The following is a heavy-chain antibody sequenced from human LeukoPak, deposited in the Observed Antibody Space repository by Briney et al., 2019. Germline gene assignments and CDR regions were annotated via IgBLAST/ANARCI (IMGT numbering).Heavy chain of an antibody. D-gene: IGHD1-26*01. CDR2: INAGNGNT. V-gene: IGHV1-3*01. CDR3: TTDSGIVGAN. CDR1: GYTFTSYA. Sequence: ASVKVSCKASGYTFTSYAMHWVRQAPGQRLEWMGWINAGNGNTKYSQKFQGRVTMTEDTSTDTAYMELSSLRSEDTAVYYCTTDSGIVGANWGQGTLVTVSS. J-gene: IGHJ4*02.